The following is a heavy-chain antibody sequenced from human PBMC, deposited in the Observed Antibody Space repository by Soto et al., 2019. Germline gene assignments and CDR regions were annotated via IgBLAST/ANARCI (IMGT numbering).Heavy chain of an antibody. CDR3: ARGRIVGATSPWVT. V-gene: IGHV1-3*04. J-gene: IGHJ5*02. CDR1: GYTFASYA. D-gene: IGHD1-26*01. CDR2: INTGNAGT. Sequence: ASVKVSCKAAGYTFASYALHWLRQAPGQRLEWMGWINTGNAGTQYSQKFQDRITITRDTSASTAYMELRSLRSDDTAVYYCARGRIVGATSPWVTWGQGTLVTVSS.